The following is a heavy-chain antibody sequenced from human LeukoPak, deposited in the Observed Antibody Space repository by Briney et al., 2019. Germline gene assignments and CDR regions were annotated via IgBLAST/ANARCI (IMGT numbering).Heavy chain of an antibody. Sequence: GGSLRLSCAASGFTFSSYAMIGVRQAPGKGVVWVSGISGSGGGAYHADSVKGRFTMSRDNSKNTLYLQMNSLRAEDTAVYYCAKGCGYNCYPPSYRGQGTLVTVSS. CDR2: ISGSGGGA. D-gene: IGHD3-22*01. J-gene: IGHJ1*01. CDR3: AKGCGYNCYPPSY. CDR1: GFTFSSYA. V-gene: IGHV3-23*01.